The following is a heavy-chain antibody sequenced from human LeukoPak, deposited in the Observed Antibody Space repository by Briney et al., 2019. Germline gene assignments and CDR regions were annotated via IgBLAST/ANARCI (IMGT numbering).Heavy chain of an antibody. CDR2: INHSGST. CDR3: ARGLRELRFLEWLYGYGMDV. J-gene: IGHJ6*02. V-gene: IGHV4-34*01. D-gene: IGHD3-3*01. Sequence: PSETLSLTCAVYGGSFSGYYWSWIRQPPGKGLEWIGEINHSGSTNYNPSLKSRVTISVDTSKNQFSLKLSSVTAADTAVYYCARGLRELRFLEWLYGYGMDVWGQGTMVTVSS. CDR1: GGSFSGYY.